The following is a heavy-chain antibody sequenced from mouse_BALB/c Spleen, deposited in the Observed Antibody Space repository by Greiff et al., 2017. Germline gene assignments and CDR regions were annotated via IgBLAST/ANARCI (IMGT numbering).Heavy chain of an antibody. V-gene: IGHV14-1*02. D-gene: IGHD1-1*01. Sequence: EVKLVESGAELVRPGALVKLSCKASGFNIKDYYMHWVKQRPEQGLEWIGWIDPENGNTIYDPKFQGKASITADTSSNTAYLQLSSLTSEDTAVYYCARGGGSSYFDYWGQGTTLTVSS. CDR1: GFNIKDYY. J-gene: IGHJ2*01. CDR3: ARGGGSSYFDY. CDR2: IDPENGNT.